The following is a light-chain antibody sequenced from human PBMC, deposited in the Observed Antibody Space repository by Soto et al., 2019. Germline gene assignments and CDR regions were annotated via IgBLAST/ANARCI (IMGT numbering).Light chain of an antibody. J-gene: IGKJ4*01. CDR2: DAS. Sequence: DIQMTQSPSTLSASVGDRVTITCRASQSISSWLAWYQQKPGKAPKLLIYDASSLESGVPSRFSGSGSETEFTLTITYVQPEDFATYYCQQGYSIHALTFGGGTKVDIK. CDR1: QSISSW. V-gene: IGKV1-5*01. CDR3: QQGYSIHALT.